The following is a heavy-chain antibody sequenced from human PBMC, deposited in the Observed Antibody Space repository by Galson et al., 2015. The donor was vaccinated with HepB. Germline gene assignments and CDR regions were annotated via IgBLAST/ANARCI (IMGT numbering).Heavy chain of an antibody. D-gene: IGHD5-18*01. V-gene: IGHV1-69*04. CDR2: IISIVGIA. J-gene: IGHJ4*02. Sequence: SVKVSCKASGGTFSSYAISWVRQAPGQGLEWMGRIISIVGIANYAQKFQGRVTITADKSTSTAYMELSSLRSEDTAVYYCAREMDTTNPRADFDYWGQGTLVTVSS. CDR3: AREMDTTNPRADFDY. CDR1: GGTFSSYA.